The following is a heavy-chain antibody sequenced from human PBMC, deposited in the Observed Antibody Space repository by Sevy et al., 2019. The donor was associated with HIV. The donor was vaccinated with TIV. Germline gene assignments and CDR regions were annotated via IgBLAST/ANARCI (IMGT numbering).Heavy chain of an antibody. J-gene: IGHJ4*01. CDR1: GFAFSTHA. V-gene: IGHV3-30-3*01. CDR3: ARDGGNSVKWYPLY. D-gene: IGHD2-2*01. Sequence: GGSLRLSCAASGFAFSTHAMHWVRQSPGKGLEWVAVISSEGNETFYAASVEGRFTISRDNSKNTLSLQLNSLRPEDTAVYYCARDGGNSVKWYPLYWGHGTLVTVSS. CDR2: ISSEGNET.